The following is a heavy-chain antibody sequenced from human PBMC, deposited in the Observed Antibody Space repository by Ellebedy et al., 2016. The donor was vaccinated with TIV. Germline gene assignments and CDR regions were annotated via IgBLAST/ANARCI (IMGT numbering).Heavy chain of an antibody. J-gene: IGHJ4*02. CDR3: ARDPGKGGSLGDY. D-gene: IGHD1-26*01. V-gene: IGHV3-33*01. CDR2: IWYDGSNK. CDR1: GFTFSSYG. Sequence: GGSLRLSXAASGFTFSSYGMHWVRQAPGKGLEWVAVIWYDGSNKYYADSVKGRFTISRDNSKNTLYLQMNSLRAEDTAVYYCARDPGKGGSLGDYWGQGTLVTVSS.